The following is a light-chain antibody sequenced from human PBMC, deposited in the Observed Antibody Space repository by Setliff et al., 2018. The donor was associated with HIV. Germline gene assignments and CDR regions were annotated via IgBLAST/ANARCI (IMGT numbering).Light chain of an antibody. V-gene: IGLV2-14*01. CDR1: SSDVGGYDY. CDR3: SSYTSSNTYV. Sequence: SVLTQPASVSGSPGQSITISCTGTSSDVGGYDYVSWYQQHPGKAPQLMIYDVSKRPSGVSNRFSGSKSGNTASLTISGLQAEDEADYYCSSYTSSNTYVFGTGTKVTVL. CDR2: DVS. J-gene: IGLJ1*01.